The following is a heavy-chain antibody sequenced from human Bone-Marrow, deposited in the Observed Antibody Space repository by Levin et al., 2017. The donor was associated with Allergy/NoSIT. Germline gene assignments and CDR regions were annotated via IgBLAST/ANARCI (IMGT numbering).Heavy chain of an antibody. Sequence: SQTLSLTCTVSGGSISSYYWSWIRQPPGKGLEWIGYIYYSGSTNYNPSLKSRVTISVDTSKNQFSLKLSSVTAADTAVYYCARMWGDILTGYYRRQIYYYYGMDVWGQGTTVTVSS. CDR3: ARMWGDILTGYYRRQIYYYYGMDV. J-gene: IGHJ6*02. CDR2: IYYSGST. CDR1: GGSISSYY. D-gene: IGHD3-9*01. V-gene: IGHV4-59*01.